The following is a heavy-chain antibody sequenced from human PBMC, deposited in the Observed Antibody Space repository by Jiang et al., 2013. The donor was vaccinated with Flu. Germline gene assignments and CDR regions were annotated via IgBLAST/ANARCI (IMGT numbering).Heavy chain of an antibody. D-gene: IGHD2-8*02. CDR1: GYTFTTYA. V-gene: IGHV7-4-1*02. Sequence: SVKVSCKASGYTFTTYAINWVRQAPGQGLEWMGWINTNTGNPTYARGFTGRFVFSLDTSVSTAYLQINSLEAEDTAVFYCTRSLCTGGVCFRGADYYTMDVWGQGTTVTVSS. CDR3: TRSLCTGGVCFRGADYYTMDV. J-gene: IGHJ6*02. CDR2: INTNTGNP.